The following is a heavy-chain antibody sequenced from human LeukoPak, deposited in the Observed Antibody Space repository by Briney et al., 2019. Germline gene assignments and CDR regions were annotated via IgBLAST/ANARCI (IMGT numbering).Heavy chain of an antibody. Sequence: SVKVSCKASGGTFSSYAISWVRQAPGRGLEWMGGIIPIFGTANYAQKFQGRVTITADKSTSTAYMELSSLRSEDTAVYYCARGRGSYCSGGSCYWGYWGQGTLVTVSP. D-gene: IGHD2-15*01. CDR2: IIPIFGTA. V-gene: IGHV1-69*06. CDR3: ARGRGSYCSGGSCYWGY. CDR1: GGTFSSYA. J-gene: IGHJ4*02.